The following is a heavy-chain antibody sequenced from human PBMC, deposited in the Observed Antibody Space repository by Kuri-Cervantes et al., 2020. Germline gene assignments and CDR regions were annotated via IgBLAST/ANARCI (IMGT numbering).Heavy chain of an antibody. CDR2: INPNSGGT. CDR1: GYTFTGYY. CDR3: ARGSLITGTRWFDP. V-gene: IGHV1-2*02. Sequence: GESLKISCKASGYTFTGYYMIWVRQAPGQGLEWMGWINPNSGGTKFAQKFQGRVTMTRDTSISTAYMELSRLTSDDTAVYYCARGSLITGTRWFDPWGQGTLVTVSS. J-gene: IGHJ5*02. D-gene: IGHD1-7*01.